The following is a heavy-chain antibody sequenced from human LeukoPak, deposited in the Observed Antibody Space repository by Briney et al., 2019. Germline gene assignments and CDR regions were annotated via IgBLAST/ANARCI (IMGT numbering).Heavy chain of an antibody. Sequence: SETLSLTCTVSGYSITSAYYWGWIRQPPGEGLEWIGSFFLKGSTYYNPSLKSRVTISVDTSKNQFSLTLSSVTAADTAVYYCARVARCTSCFDVDYWGQGTLVTVSS. V-gene: IGHV4-38-2*02. CDR1: GYSITSAYY. J-gene: IGHJ4*02. CDR3: ARVARCTSCFDVDY. D-gene: IGHD2-2*01. CDR2: FFLKGST.